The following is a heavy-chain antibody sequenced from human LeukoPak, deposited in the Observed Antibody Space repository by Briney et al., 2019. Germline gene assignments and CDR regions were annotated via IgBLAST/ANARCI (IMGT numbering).Heavy chain of an antibody. J-gene: IGHJ6*02. CDR2: ISWNSGSI. Sequence: SLRLSCGASGFTFDYYVMPWVRQAPGKGVEWVSGISWNSGSIGYADSVKGRFTISRDNAKNTLYLQMNSLRAEDTALYYCAKGYSSGWYNGMDVWGQGTTVTVSS. CDR1: GFTFDYYV. CDR3: AKGYSSGWYNGMDV. V-gene: IGHV3-9*01. D-gene: IGHD6-19*01.